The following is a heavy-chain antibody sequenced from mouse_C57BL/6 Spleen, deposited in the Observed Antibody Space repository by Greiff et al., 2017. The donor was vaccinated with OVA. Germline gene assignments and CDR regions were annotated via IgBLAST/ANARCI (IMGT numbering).Heavy chain of an antibody. CDR3: ARADWGFAY. D-gene: IGHD4-1*01. V-gene: IGHV1-53*01. CDR2: INPSNGGT. J-gene: IGHJ3*01. Sequence: VKLVESGAELVRPGASVKLSCTASGFNITDYYMHWVKQRPGQGLEWIGNINPSNGGTNYNEKFKSKATLTVDKSSSTAYMQLSSLTSEDSAVYYCARADWGFAYWGQGTLVTVSA. CDR1: GFNITDYY.